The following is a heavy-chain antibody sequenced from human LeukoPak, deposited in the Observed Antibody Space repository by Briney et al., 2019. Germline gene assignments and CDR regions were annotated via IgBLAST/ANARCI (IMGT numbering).Heavy chain of an antibody. J-gene: IGHJ5*02. V-gene: IGHV4-59*01. CDR2: IYYSGST. CDR3: ARLYGNWFDP. CDR1: GGSISSYY. D-gene: IGHD2-8*01. Sequence: KPSETLSLTWTVSGGSISSYYWSWIRQPPGKGLGWIGYIYYSGSTNYNPSIKSRVTISVDTSKNQFSPKLSSVTAADTAVYYCARLYGNWFDPWGQGTLVTVSS.